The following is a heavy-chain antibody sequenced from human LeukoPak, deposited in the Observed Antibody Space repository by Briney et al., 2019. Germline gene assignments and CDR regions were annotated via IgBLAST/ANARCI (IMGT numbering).Heavy chain of an antibody. Sequence: SETLSLTCTVSGASISSYYWSWIRQPPGKELEWVGYIHNSGSTNYNPSLKSRVTIALDTSKNQFSLKLNSVIAADTAVYYCARQTSEWQTQGEGDFDYWGQGTLVTVSS. D-gene: IGHD3-16*01. CDR1: GASISSYY. V-gene: IGHV4-59*08. CDR2: IHNSGST. CDR3: ARQTSEWQTQGEGDFDY. J-gene: IGHJ4*02.